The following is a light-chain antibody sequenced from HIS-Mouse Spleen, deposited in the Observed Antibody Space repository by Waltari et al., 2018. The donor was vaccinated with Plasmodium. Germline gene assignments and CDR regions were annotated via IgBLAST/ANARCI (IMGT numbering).Light chain of an antibody. J-gene: IGLJ3*02. Sequence: SYELTQPPSVSVSPGQTARIPCSGDALPKKYAYWYQQKSGQAPLLVSYEDSKRPSGIPERFSGSSSGTMATLTISGAQVEDEADYYCYSTDSSGNHRVFGGGTKLTVL. CDR2: EDS. V-gene: IGLV3-10*01. CDR1: ALPKKY. CDR3: YSTDSSGNHRV.